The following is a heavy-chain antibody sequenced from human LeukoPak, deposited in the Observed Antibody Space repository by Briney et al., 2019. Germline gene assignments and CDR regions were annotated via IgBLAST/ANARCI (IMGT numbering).Heavy chain of an antibody. CDR2: IWYDGSNK. V-gene: IGHV3-33*01. CDR1: GFTFSSYG. D-gene: IGHD7-27*01. CDR3: AREDGSGAFDY. Sequence: GGSLRLSCAASGFTFSSYGMHWVRQAPGKGLEWVAVIWYDGSNKYYADSVKGRFTISRDNSKNTLYLQMNSLRAEDTAVYYCAREDGSGAFDYWGQGTLVTVSS. J-gene: IGHJ4*02.